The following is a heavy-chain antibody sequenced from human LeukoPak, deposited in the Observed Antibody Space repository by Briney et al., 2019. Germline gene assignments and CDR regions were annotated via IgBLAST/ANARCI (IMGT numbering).Heavy chain of an antibody. CDR2: ISGSGGST. CDR1: GFTFSSYA. Sequence: GGSLRLSCAASGFTFSSYAMSWVRQAPGKGLEWVSAISGSGGSTYYADSVKGPFTISRDNSKNTLYLQMNSLRAEDTAVYYCAKDLAPFWSGYCFDYWGQGTLVTVSS. CDR3: AKDLAPFWSGYCFDY. J-gene: IGHJ4*02. D-gene: IGHD3-3*01. V-gene: IGHV3-23*01.